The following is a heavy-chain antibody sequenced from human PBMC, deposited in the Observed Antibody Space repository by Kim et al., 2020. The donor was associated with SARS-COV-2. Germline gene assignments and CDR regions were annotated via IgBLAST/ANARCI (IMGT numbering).Heavy chain of an antibody. Sequence: GGSLRLSCAASGFTFSSYWMSWVRQAPGKGLEWVANIKQDGSEKYYVDSVKGRFTISRDNAKNSLYLQMNSLRAEDTAVYYCARDPKVAVAGYYYYSGMDVWGQGTTVTVSS. CDR2: IKQDGSEK. D-gene: IGHD6-19*01. J-gene: IGHJ6*02. CDR3: ARDPKVAVAGYYYYSGMDV. V-gene: IGHV3-7*01. CDR1: GFTFSSYW.